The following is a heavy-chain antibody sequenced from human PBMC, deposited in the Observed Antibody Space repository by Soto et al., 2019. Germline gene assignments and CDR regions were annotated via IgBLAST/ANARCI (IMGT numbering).Heavy chain of an antibody. J-gene: IGHJ5*02. CDR1: GFTFSSYG. D-gene: IGHD2-2*02. CDR3: ARDHTLYHTLLSYNWFDP. CDR2: IWYDGSNK. Sequence: PGGSLRLSCAASGFTFSSYGMHWVRQAPGKGLEWVAVIWYDGSNKYYADSVKGRFTISRDNSKNTLYLQMNSLRAEDTAVYYCARDHTLYHTLLSYNWFDPWGQGTLVTVSS. V-gene: IGHV3-33*01.